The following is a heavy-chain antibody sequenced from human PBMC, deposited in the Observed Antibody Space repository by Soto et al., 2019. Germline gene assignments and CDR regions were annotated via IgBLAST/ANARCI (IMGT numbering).Heavy chain of an antibody. Sequence: QVQLQQWGAGLLKPSETLSLTCAVYGGSFSGYYWSWIRQPPGKGLEWIGEINHSGSTNYNPSLTSRVTISVDTSKNQFSLKLSSVTAADTAVYYCARGWGRIFDYWGQGTLVTVSS. CDR2: INHSGST. CDR3: ARGWGRIFDY. CDR1: GGSFSGYY. D-gene: IGHD7-27*01. J-gene: IGHJ4*02. V-gene: IGHV4-34*01.